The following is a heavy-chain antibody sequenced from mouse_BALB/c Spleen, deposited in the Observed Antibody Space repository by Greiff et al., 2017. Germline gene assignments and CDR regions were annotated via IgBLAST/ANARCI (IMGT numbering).Heavy chain of an antibody. CDR1: GFNIKDTY. CDR2: IDPANGNT. Sequence: EVQLQQSGAELVKPGASVKLSCTASGFNIKDTYMHWVKQRPEQGLEWIGRIDPANGNTKYDPKFQGKATITADTSSNTAYLQLSSLTSEDTAVYYCARWLLPNWYFDVWGAGTTVTVSS. J-gene: IGHJ1*01. V-gene: IGHV14-3*02. CDR3: ARWLLPNWYFDV. D-gene: IGHD2-3*01.